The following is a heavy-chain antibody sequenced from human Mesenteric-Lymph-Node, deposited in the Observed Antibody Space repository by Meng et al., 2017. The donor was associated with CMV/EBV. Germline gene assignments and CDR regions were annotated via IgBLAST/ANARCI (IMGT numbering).Heavy chain of an antibody. CDR1: GYSISSGYY. J-gene: IGHJ4*02. D-gene: IGHD1-14*01. Sequence: SETLSLTCTVSGYSISSGYYWGWIRQPPGKGLEWIGSIYHRGSTYYNPSLKSRVTMSVDTSKNQFSLRLSSVTAADTAVYYCARDITWGFDSWGQGTLVTVSS. CDR3: ARDITWGFDS. CDR2: IYHRGST. V-gene: IGHV4-38-2*02.